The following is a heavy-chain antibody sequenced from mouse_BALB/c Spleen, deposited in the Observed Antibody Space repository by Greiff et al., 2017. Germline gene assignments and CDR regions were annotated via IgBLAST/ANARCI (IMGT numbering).Heavy chain of an antibody. CDR1: GYTFTSYW. CDR3: ARANWDPYYGDY. CDR2: IYPGDGDT. Sequence: VQLQQSGAELARPGASVQLSCKASGYTFTSYWMQWVKQRPGQGLEWIGAIYPGDGDTRYTQKFKGKATLTADKSSSTAYMQLSSLASDDSAVYFCARANWDPYYGDYGGQGTTLTVSS. V-gene: IGHV1-87*01. J-gene: IGHJ2*01. D-gene: IGHD4-1*01.